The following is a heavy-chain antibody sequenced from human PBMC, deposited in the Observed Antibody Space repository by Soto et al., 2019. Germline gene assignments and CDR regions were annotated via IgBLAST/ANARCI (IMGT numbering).Heavy chain of an antibody. D-gene: IGHD3-22*01. J-gene: IGHJ5*02. V-gene: IGHV4-59*01. CDR3: ARDAYYYDSSGYFP. Sequence: SETLSLTCTVSGGSISSYYWSWIRQPPGKGLEWIGYIYYSGSTNYNPSLKSRVTISVDTSKNQFSLKLSSVTAADTAVYYCARDAYYYDSSGYFPWGQGSLVTVSS. CDR2: IYYSGST. CDR1: GGSISSYY.